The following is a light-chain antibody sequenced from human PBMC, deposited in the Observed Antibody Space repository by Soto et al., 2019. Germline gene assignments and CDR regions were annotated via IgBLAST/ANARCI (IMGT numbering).Light chain of an antibody. CDR3: QQYNNWPPIT. CDR2: DTS. J-gene: IGKJ5*01. Sequence: IVVTLSPGTLSLSQGERATLSCRASQSVSSDLAWYHQKPGQAPRLLIYDTSTRATGIPARFSGSGSGTEFTLTISSLQSEDFAVYYCQQYNNWPPITFGQGTRLEIK. CDR1: QSVSSD. V-gene: IGKV3-15*01.